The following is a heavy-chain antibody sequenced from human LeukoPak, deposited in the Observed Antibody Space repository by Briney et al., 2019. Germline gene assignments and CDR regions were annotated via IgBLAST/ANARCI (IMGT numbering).Heavy chain of an antibody. J-gene: IGHJ4*02. Sequence: GGSLRLSCAASGFTFSSYEMNWVRQAPGKGLEWVSYISSSGSTMYYADSVKGRFTISRDNAKNSLYLQMNSLRAEDTAVYYCARGYSGSYVFYFDYWGQGTLVTVSS. CDR1: GFTFSSYE. D-gene: IGHD1-26*01. CDR3: ARGYSGSYVFYFDY. V-gene: IGHV3-48*03. CDR2: ISSSGSTM.